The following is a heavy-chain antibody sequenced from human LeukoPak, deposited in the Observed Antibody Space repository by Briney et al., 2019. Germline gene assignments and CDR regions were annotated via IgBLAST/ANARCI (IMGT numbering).Heavy chain of an antibody. CDR2: INPSGGST. D-gene: IGHD6-13*01. J-gene: IGHJ6*02. CDR1: GYTFTRYY. Sequence: ASVKVSCKASGYTFTRYYMHWVRQAPGQGLEWMGIINPSGGSTSYAQKFQGRVTMTRDTSTSTVYMELSSLRSEDTAVYYCARVVGAAAGTWYYYYYGMDVWGQGTTVTVSS. V-gene: IGHV1-46*01. CDR3: ARVVGAAAGTWYYYYYGMDV.